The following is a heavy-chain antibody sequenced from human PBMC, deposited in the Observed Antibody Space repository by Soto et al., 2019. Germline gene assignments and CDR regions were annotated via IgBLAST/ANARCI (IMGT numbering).Heavy chain of an antibody. CDR3: SRFGAYGSH. V-gene: IGHV1-18*04. D-gene: IGHD1-26*01. CDR1: GYTFTSYG. J-gene: IGHJ4*02. Sequence: QVQLVQSGPELKKPGASVKVSCKASGYTFTSYGISWVRQAPGQGLEWMGRINANNGDTDYRQKFQGRITMTADAFTDTVYMDLRNLTADDTGVYYCSRFGAYGSHWGQGTQITVSS. CDR2: INANNGDT.